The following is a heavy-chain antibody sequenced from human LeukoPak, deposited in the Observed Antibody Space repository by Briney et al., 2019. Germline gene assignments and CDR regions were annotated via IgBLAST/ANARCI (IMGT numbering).Heavy chain of an antibody. CDR3: ARSENYDILTGYPSYYFDY. J-gene: IGHJ4*02. V-gene: IGHV3-30*04. D-gene: IGHD3-9*01. Sequence: GRSLRLSCAASGFTFSSYAMHWVRQAPGKGLEWVAVISYDGSNKYYADSVKGRFTISRDNSKNTLYLQMNSLRAEDTAVYYCARSENYDILTGYPSYYFDYWGQGTLVTVSS. CDR2: ISYDGSNK. CDR1: GFTFSSYA.